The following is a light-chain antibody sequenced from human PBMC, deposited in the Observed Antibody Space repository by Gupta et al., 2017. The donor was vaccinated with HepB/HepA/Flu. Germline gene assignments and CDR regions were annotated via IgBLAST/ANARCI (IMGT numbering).Light chain of an antibody. J-gene: IGLJ2*01. CDR2: ENN. Sequence: QSVLTQTPSVSAAPGQNVTISCSGSSSNIGNNDVSWYQQLSGTAPKLLIFENNKRPSGIPDRFSGSKSATSATLGITGLQTGDEADYYCGTWDTSLTIVVLGGGTKLTVL. CDR3: GTWDTSLTIVV. CDR1: SSNIGNND. V-gene: IGLV1-51*02.